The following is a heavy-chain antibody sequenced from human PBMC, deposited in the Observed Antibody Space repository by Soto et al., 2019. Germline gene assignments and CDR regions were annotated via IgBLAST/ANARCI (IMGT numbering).Heavy chain of an antibody. D-gene: IGHD4-17*01. CDR2: IKQDGSEN. V-gene: IGHV3-7*05. Sequence: EVQLVESGGDLVQPGGSLRLSCAASGFTFSNYYMTWVRQAPGKGLEWVANIKQDGSENYYVDSVRGRFTISRDNAKKSLYLQINTLRAEDTAVYYCARDLYGVFDYWGQGTLVTVSS. CDR1: GFTFSNYY. J-gene: IGHJ4*02. CDR3: ARDLYGVFDY.